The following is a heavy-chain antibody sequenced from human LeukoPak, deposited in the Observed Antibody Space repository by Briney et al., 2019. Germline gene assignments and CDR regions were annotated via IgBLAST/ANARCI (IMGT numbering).Heavy chain of an antibody. CDR2: IYYGGST. D-gene: IGHD7-27*01. V-gene: IGHV4-39*07. J-gene: IGHJ4*02. CDR1: GGSINSSSYY. CDR3: ARDRNWGLRSGFDY. Sequence: PSETLSLTCAVSGGSINSSSYYWGWIRQPPGKGLEWIGSIYYGGSTYYNPSLKSRVTISVDTSMNQFSLNLSSVTAADTAVYYCARDRNWGLRSGFDYWGQGTLVTVSS.